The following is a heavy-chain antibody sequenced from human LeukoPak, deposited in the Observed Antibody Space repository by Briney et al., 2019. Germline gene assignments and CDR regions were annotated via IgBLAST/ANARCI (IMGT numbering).Heavy chain of an antibody. Sequence: PSETLSLTCTVSGYSISSGYYCGWIRQPPGKGLEWIGSIYHSGSTYYNPSLKSRVTISVDTSKNQFSLKLSSVTAADTAVYYCAIDSSSSLDYWGQGTLVTVSS. CDR2: IYHSGST. D-gene: IGHD6-6*01. CDR1: GYSISSGYY. CDR3: AIDSSSSLDY. J-gene: IGHJ4*02. V-gene: IGHV4-38-2*02.